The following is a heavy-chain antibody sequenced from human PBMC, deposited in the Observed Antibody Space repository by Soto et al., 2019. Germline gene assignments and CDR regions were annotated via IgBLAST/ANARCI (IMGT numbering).Heavy chain of an antibody. CDR2: IYYSGST. J-gene: IGHJ4*02. V-gene: IGHV4-59*01. Sequence: SETLSLTCSVSGGSITHYYWSWIRQSPGKGLEWIGYIYYSGSTTYNPSLKNRVTISVDTSKNRFSLKLTSMTAADTAVYYCARVSRVSRYYFELWRQGILVTV. CDR3: ARVSRVSRYYFEL. CDR1: GGSITHYY.